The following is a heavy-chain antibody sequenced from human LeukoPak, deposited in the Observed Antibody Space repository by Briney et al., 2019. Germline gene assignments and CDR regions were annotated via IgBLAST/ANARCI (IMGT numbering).Heavy chain of an antibody. CDR2: ISAYNGNT. D-gene: IGHD3-10*01. V-gene: IGHV1-18*01. CDR1: GYTFSSYG. CDR3: ARGELWFGETEDAFDF. J-gene: IGHJ3*01. Sequence: GSVKVSCKASGYTFSSYGISWVRQAPGQGLEWMGWISAYNGNTNYAQKLQGRVTMTTDTSTSTAYMELRSLRSDDTAVYYCARGELWFGETEDAFDFWGQGTMVTVSS.